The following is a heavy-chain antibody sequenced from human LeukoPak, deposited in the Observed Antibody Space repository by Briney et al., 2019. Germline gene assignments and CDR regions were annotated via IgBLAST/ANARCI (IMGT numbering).Heavy chain of an antibody. CDR3: ARAPSGCGGTCPSDH. D-gene: IGHD2-15*01. V-gene: IGHV4-39*07. J-gene: IGHJ4*02. CDR1: GDSINSHSYY. CDR2: VYYDGTS. Sequence: PSETLSLTCTVSGDSINSHSYYWGWIRQPPGKGLEWIGSVYYDGTSYSNPSLKSRVTMALDTSGNQVSLKLTSVTAADTAVYYCARAPSGCGGTCPSDHWGPGTLVTVSS.